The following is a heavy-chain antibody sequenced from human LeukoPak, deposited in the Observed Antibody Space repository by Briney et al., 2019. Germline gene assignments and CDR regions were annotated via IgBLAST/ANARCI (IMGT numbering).Heavy chain of an antibody. V-gene: IGHV4-4*02. CDR2: IYYTGNT. D-gene: IGHD1-26*01. Sequence: SETLSLTCAVSGGSISSSNWWSWVRQPPGKGLEWIGNIYYTGNTYYNASLQSRVTISIDTSKNQFSLRLNSVTAADTAMYYCAKSGGYGLIDYWGQGTLVTVSS. CDR3: AKSGGYGLIDY. CDR1: GGSISSSNW. J-gene: IGHJ4*02.